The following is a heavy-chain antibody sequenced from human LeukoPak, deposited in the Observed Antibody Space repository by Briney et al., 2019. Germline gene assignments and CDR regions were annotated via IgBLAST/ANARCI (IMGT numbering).Heavy chain of an antibody. CDR3: AREMGRTIFGVVRHDAFDI. V-gene: IGHV1-18*01. D-gene: IGHD3-3*01. CDR2: ISAYNGNT. Sequence: ASVMVSCKASGYTFTSYGISWVRQAHGQGLEWMGWISAYNGNTNYAQKLQGRVTMTTDTSTSTAYMELRSLRSDDTAVYYCAREMGRTIFGVVRHDAFDIWGQGTMVTVSS. J-gene: IGHJ3*02. CDR1: GYTFTSYG.